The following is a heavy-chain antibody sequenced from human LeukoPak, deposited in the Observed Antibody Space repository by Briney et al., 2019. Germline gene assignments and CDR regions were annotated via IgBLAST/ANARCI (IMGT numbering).Heavy chain of an antibody. CDR1: GFTFDDYA. CDR2: ISWDGGST. D-gene: IGHD2-2*02. J-gene: IGHJ4*02. V-gene: IGHV3-43D*03. CDR3: AKAGGTCSSTSCYSPFDY. Sequence: GGSLRLSCAASGFTFDDYAMHWVRQAPGMGLEWVSLISWDGGSTYYADSVKGRFTISRDNSKNSLYLQMNSLRAEDTALYYCAKAGGTCSSTSCYSPFDYWGQGTPVTVSS.